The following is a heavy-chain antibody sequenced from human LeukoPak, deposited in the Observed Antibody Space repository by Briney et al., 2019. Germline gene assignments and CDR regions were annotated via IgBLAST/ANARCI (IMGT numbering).Heavy chain of an antibody. D-gene: IGHD3-3*01. CDR2: IQSDGSNK. CDR1: GFIFSTYG. CDR3: ARDAPSEWLFPDFDY. J-gene: IGHJ4*02. V-gene: IGHV3-30*02. Sequence: GGSLRLSCAASGFIFSTYGMHWVRQAPGKGLEWVTFIQSDGSNKYYADSVKGRFTISRDNSKNTLYLQMNSLRADDTAVYYCARDAPSEWLFPDFDYWGQGTLVTVSS.